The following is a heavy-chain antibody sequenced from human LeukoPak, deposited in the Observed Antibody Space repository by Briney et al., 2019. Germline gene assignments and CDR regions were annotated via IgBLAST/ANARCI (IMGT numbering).Heavy chain of an antibody. CDR3: ARERGLLFDP. V-gene: IGHV3-7*03. CDR1: GITINSYW. CDR2: IKEDGSER. J-gene: IGHJ5*02. D-gene: IGHD3/OR15-3a*01. Sequence: GGSLRLSCAVSGITINSYWMSWVRQAPGKGLEWVANIKEDGSERYYVDSVKGRFTISRDNSKNTLYLQMNSLRAEDTAVYYCARERGLLFDPWGQGTLVTVSS.